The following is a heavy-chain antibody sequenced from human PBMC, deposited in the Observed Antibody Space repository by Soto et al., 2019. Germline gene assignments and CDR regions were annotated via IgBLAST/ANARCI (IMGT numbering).Heavy chain of an antibody. D-gene: IGHD6-19*01. Sequence: GESLKISCKGSGYSFSNYWIGWVRQVPWKGLEWMGFIYPGDSDTRYSPSFQGQVTISADKSISTAYLQWSSLRDSDTAMYYCARARSWKAVAGTWSQGTLVTVNS. CDR2: IYPGDSDT. V-gene: IGHV5-51*01. CDR3: ARARSWKAVAGT. CDR1: GYSFSNYW. J-gene: IGHJ5*02.